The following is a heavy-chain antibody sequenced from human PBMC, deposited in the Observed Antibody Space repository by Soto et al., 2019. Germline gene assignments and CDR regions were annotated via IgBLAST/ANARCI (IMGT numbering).Heavy chain of an antibody. CDR1: GFTFSDYY. J-gene: IGHJ6*03. D-gene: IGHD6-19*01. V-gene: IGHV3-11*01. Sequence: GGSLRLSCAASGFTFSDYYMSWIRQAPGKGLEWVSYISSSGSTIYYADSVKGRFTISRDNAKNSLYLQMNSLRAEDTAVYYCARDPGQWLAPYYYYYMDVWGKGTTVTVSS. CDR3: ARDPGQWLAPYYYYYMDV. CDR2: ISSSGSTI.